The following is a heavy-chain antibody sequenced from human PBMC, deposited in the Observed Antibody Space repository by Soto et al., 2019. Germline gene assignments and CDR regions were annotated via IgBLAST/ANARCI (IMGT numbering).Heavy chain of an antibody. Sequence: GSLRLSCAASGFTLGRYGMSWVRQAPGKGLEWVSAVSPNGQGIYYADSGGGRFTISRDFSKNTVFLHMDSLRAEDTAVYYCAKDRDYPRDYFHYWGQGTLVTVSS. V-gene: IGHV3-23*01. CDR2: VSPNGQGI. CDR3: AKDRDYPRDYFHY. CDR1: GFTLGRYG. J-gene: IGHJ4*02. D-gene: IGHD3-10*01.